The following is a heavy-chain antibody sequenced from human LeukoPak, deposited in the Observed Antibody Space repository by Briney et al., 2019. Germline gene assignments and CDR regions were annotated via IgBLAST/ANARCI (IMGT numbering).Heavy chain of an antibody. J-gene: IGHJ4*02. V-gene: IGHV3-11*01. Sequence: GGSLRLSCVASRFTFSDYYMSWIRQAPGKGLEWVSYISSSGSTIYYADSVKGRFTISRDNAKNSLYLQMNSLRAEDTAVYYCATHALPRYYDFWSGYYAFDYWGQGTLVTVSS. D-gene: IGHD3-3*01. CDR2: ISSSGSTI. CDR3: ATHALPRYYDFWSGYYAFDY. CDR1: RFTFSDYY.